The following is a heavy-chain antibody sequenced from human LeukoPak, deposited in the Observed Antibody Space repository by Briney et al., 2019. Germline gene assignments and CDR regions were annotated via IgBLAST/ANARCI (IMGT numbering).Heavy chain of an antibody. CDR1: GFTFSTYA. CDR2: IGGSGGST. V-gene: IGHV3-23*01. J-gene: IGHJ4*02. Sequence: PGGSLRLSCATSGFTFSTYAMSWVRQAPGKGLEWVSVIGGSGGSTYYADSVKGRFTISRDNSKNTLYLQMNSLRAEDTAVYYCAKVIRQWTHALVFDSWGRGTLVNVSS. D-gene: IGHD6-19*01. CDR3: AKVIRQWTHALVFDS.